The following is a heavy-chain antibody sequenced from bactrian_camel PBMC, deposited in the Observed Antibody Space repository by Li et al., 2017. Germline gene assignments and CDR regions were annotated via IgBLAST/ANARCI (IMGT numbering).Heavy chain of an antibody. CDR3: AADYAGAWRPVRGRYESRSGSCRSSPWSFALSF. Sequence: QLVESGGGSVQAGGSLRLSCTASGFTFSDYCMSWVRQAPGQHLQWVSSIYADGSRTDYHWSVKGRFTISRDNAKNTVYLQMTSLQPEDAATYFCAADYAGAWRPVRGRYESRSGSCRSSPWSFALSFWGQGTQVTVS. V-gene: IGHV3S6*01. J-gene: IGHJ6*01. CDR1: GFTFSDYC. CDR2: IYADGSRT. D-gene: IGHD5*01.